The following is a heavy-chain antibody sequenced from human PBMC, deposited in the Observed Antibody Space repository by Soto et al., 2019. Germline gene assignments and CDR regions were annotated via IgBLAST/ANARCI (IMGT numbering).Heavy chain of an antibody. D-gene: IGHD6-13*01. J-gene: IGHJ6*03. V-gene: IGHV3-23*01. CDR2: ISAGGGST. Sequence: EVQLLESGGGLVQPGGSLRLSCAASGFIFSSYAMSWVRQAPGKGLEWVSAISAGGGSTYYADSVKGRFTISRDNSKNTLYLQMNSLRDEDTAVYYCAKGLHSSSWPKITHHYYYYMDVWGKGTTVTVSS. CDR3: AKGLHSSSWPKITHHYYYYMDV. CDR1: GFIFSSYA.